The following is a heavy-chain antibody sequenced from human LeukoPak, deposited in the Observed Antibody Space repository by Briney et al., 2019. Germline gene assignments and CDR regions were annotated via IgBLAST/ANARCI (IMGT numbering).Heavy chain of an antibody. CDR3: ARGDLGRGWTFAC. J-gene: IGHJ4*02. CDR2: INQDGSEK. D-gene: IGHD6-19*01. CDR1: GFTFSSHW. Sequence: GGSLRLSCAASGFTFSSHWMTWVRQAPGKGLEWVANINQDGSEKYYVDSVKGRFTISRDNTKNSLYLQMNSLRAEATTVYYCARGDLGRGWTFACWGQGTLVTVSS. V-gene: IGHV3-7*01.